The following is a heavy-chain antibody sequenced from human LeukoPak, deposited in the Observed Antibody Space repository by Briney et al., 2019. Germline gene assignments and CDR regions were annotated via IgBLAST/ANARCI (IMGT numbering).Heavy chain of an antibody. Sequence: GGSLRLSCAGSGFVFSRYSMNWFRQAPGKGLERVSSISSSSSHIFYADSVKGRFTISRDNAKNSLYLQMNSLRAGDTAVYYCARDAQWLVPEGYYYYMDVWGKGITVTVAS. V-gene: IGHV3-21*06. CDR2: ISSSSSHI. D-gene: IGHD6-19*01. CDR1: GFVFSRYS. CDR3: ARDAQWLVPEGYYYYMDV. J-gene: IGHJ6*03.